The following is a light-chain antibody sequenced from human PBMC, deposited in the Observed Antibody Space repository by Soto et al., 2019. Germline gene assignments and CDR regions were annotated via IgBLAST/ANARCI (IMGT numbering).Light chain of an antibody. CDR3: GSYTGNSYV. J-gene: IGLJ1*01. Sequence: QSVLTQPASVSGSPGQSITIYCTGTSGDVGGYKFVSWYQQHPGKAPKLMIYEVSNRPSGVSSRFSGSKSGNTASLTTSGLRAQGHADYCCGSYTGNSYVFGNGTKVTVL. CDR1: SGDVGGYKF. V-gene: IGLV2-14*01. CDR2: EVS.